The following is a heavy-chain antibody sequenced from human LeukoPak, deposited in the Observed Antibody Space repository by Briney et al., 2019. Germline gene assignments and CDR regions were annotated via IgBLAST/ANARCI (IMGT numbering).Heavy chain of an antibody. Sequence: GASVKVSCKASGYTFTSYDINWVRQATGQGLEWMGIINPSGGSTSNAQKFQGRVTMTRDTSTSTVYMELSSLRSEDTAVYYCARDFLSGRNYFDYWGQGTLVTVSS. J-gene: IGHJ4*02. CDR1: GYTFTSYD. CDR2: INPSGGST. CDR3: ARDFLSGRNYFDY. D-gene: IGHD1-26*01. V-gene: IGHV1-46*01.